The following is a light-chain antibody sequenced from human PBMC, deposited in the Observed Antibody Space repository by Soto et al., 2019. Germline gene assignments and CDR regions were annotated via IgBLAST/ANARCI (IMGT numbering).Light chain of an antibody. CDR3: QQYDNYRT. CDR1: KSISSS. CDR2: DAS. Sequence: DIQMTQSPSSLSASVGDRVTITCRASKSISSSLNWYQQKPGKAPNLLIYDASSLQSGVPSRFSGSGSGTEFTLTISSLQPDDFATYYCQQYDNYRTFGQGTKVDI. J-gene: IGKJ1*01. V-gene: IGKV1-39*01.